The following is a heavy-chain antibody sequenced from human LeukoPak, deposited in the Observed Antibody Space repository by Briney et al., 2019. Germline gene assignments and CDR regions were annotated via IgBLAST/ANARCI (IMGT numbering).Heavy chain of an antibody. J-gene: IGHJ4*02. Sequence: ASVKVSCKASGYTFTNYYIHWVRQAPGQGLEWMGIINPSGGSITYAQKFQGRVTVARDTSTTTVYMDLSSLRSEDTAMYYCVRNSGSGLDYWGQGTLVTVSS. V-gene: IGHV1-46*01. CDR3: VRNSGSGLDY. D-gene: IGHD1-26*01. CDR2: INPSGGSI. CDR1: GYTFTNYY.